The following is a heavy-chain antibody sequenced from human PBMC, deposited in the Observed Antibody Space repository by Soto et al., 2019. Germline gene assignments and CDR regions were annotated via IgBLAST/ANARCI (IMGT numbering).Heavy chain of an antibody. CDR1: GGSISSGGYY. Sequence: LSLTCTVSGGSISSGGYYWSWIRQHPGKGLEWIGYIYYSGSTYYNPSLKSRVTISVDTSKNQFSLKLSSVTAADTAVYYCARDSKSSSPRGGAFDIWGQGTMVTVSS. J-gene: IGHJ3*02. V-gene: IGHV4-31*03. CDR3: ARDSKSSSPRGGAFDI. D-gene: IGHD6-6*01. CDR2: IYYSGST.